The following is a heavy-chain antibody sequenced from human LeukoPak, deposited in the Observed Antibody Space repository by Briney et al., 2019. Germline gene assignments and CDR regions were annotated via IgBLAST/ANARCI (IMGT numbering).Heavy chain of an antibody. CDR3: ARQYYDSTGYYYFDN. J-gene: IGHJ4*02. V-gene: IGHV4-39*01. CDR2: MYYSGST. D-gene: IGHD3-22*01. Sequence: SETLSLTCTVSGDAITGSSYYWGWIRQPPGKGLEWIGSMYYSGSTFSNPSLRSRVNMSADTSKNQFSLKLSSVTAVDTAVYYCARQYYDSTGYYYFDNWGQGTQVTVSS. CDR1: GDAITGSSYY.